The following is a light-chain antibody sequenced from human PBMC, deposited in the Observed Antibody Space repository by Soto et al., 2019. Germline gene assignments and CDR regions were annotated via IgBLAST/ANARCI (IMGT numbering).Light chain of an antibody. CDR1: QSISRW. CDR3: QQYDSFSKT. Sequence: DVQMTQSPSTLSASVGDSVTITCRASQSISRWLAWHQQKPGKAPKLLIYQASSLEIGVPSRFSGSASGTEFTLTISCLQPDDFATYYCQQYDSFSKTFGQGTKV. V-gene: IGKV1-5*03. J-gene: IGKJ1*01. CDR2: QAS.